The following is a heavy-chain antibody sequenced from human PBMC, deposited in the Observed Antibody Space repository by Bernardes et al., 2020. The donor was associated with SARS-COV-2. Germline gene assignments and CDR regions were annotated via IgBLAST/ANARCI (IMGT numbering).Heavy chain of an antibody. CDR3: SRQWIRKQWLVLVVGYFDY. D-gene: IGHD6-19*01. J-gene: IGHJ4*02. V-gene: IGHV4-39*01. CDR1: GGSISSSRYY. CDR2: IYYRGST. Sequence: SETLSLTCTVSGGSISSSRYYWGWIRHPPGKGLEWIGSIYYRGSTYYNPSLQSRVTISVDTSKNQFSLKLSSVTAADTAVYYCSRQWIRKQWLVLVVGYFDYWGQGTLVTVSS.